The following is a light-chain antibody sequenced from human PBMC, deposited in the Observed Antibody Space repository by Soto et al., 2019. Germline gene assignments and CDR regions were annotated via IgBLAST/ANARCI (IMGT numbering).Light chain of an antibody. J-gene: IGLJ2*01. V-gene: IGLV2-14*01. CDR1: SSDVGTYNY. CDR2: DVS. CDR3: TSYTSSSTLV. Sequence: QSALTQPASVSGSPGQSITISCTGTSSDVGTYNYVSWYQQHAGKVHKLMIYDVSNRPSGVSDRFSGSKSGNTASLTISGLQAEDEADYYCTSYTSSSTLVFGGGTQLPVL.